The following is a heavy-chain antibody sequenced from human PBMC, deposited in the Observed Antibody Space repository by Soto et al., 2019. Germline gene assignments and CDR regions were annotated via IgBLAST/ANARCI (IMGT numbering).Heavy chain of an antibody. V-gene: IGHV4-30-4*01. Sequence: QVQLQESGPGLVKPSQTLSLTCTVSGGSISSGDYYWSWIRQPPGKGLEWIGYIYYSGSTYYNPSLKRRVTISVDTSKNQFPLKLSSVTAADTAVYYCARYLDCSGGICYSPQSDYWGQGTLLTVSS. CDR2: IYYSGST. J-gene: IGHJ4*02. D-gene: IGHD2-15*01. CDR3: ARYLDCSGGICYSPQSDY. CDR1: GGSISSGDYY.